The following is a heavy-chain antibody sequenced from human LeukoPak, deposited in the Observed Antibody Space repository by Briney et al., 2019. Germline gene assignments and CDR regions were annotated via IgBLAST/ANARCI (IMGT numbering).Heavy chain of an antibody. Sequence: PSETLSLTCAVYGGSFSGYYWSWIRQPPGKGLEWIGEINHSGSTNYNPSLKSRVTISVDTSKNQISLKLSSVTAADTAVYYCACDSSSFDLWGRGTLVTVSS. V-gene: IGHV4-34*01. CDR2: INHSGST. J-gene: IGHJ2*01. CDR3: ACDSSSFDL. CDR1: GGSFSGYY. D-gene: IGHD6-13*01.